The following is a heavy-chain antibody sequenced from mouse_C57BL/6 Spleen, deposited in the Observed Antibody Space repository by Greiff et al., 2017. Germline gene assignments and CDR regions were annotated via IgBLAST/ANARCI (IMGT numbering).Heavy chain of an antibody. CDR1: GFSLTSYG. CDR3: ARKAGSRGSLDY. V-gene: IGHV2-5*01. J-gene: IGHJ2*01. CDR2: IWSGGST. D-gene: IGHD1-1*01. Sequence: VKLQESGPGLVQPSQSLSITCTVSGFSLTSYGVHWVRQSPGKGLEWLGVIWSGGSTDYNAALMSRLSISKDNSKSQVFFKMNSLQTDDTARYYCARKAGSRGSLDYWGQGTTVTVSS.